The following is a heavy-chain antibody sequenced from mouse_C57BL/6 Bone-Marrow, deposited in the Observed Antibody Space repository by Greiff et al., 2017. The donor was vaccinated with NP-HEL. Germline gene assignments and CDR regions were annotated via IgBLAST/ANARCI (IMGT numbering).Heavy chain of an antibody. CDR1: GYTFKSYG. V-gene: IGHV1-81*01. CDR2: IYPRSGNT. J-gene: IGHJ1*03. Sequence: VQLQQSGAELARPGASVKLSCKASGYTFKSYGISWVKQRTGQGLEWIGEIYPRSGNTYYNEKFKGKATLTADKSSSTAYMELRSLTAEDSAVYFCARRSHWYFDVWGTGTTVTVSS. CDR3: ARRSHWYFDV.